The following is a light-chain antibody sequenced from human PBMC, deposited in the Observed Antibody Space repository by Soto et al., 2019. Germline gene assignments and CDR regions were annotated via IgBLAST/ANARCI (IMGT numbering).Light chain of an antibody. Sequence: QSALTQPPSASGSPGQSVIISCTGTSSDSGGDNYVSWYQKHPGKAPKLIIYEVTERPSGVPDRFSGSKSDNTASLTVPRLQAEDEADYYCSSYAGNNILFGGGTKLTVL. J-gene: IGLJ3*02. CDR2: EVT. V-gene: IGLV2-8*01. CDR3: SSYAGNNIL. CDR1: SSDSGGDNY.